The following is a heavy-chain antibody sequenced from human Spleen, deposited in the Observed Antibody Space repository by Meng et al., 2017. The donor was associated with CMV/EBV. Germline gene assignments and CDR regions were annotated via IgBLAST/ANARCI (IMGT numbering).Heavy chain of an antibody. CDR1: GFTFSSYG. CDR3: AREGGVGASGYYYGMDV. J-gene: IGHJ6*02. CDR2: IRYDGSNK. Sequence: GESLKISCAASGFTFSSYGMHWVRQAPGRGLEWVAFIRYDGSNKYYADSVKGRFTISRDNSKNTLYLQMNSLRAEDTAVYYCAREGGVGASGYYYGMDVWGQGTTVTVSS. V-gene: IGHV3-30*02. D-gene: IGHD1-26*01.